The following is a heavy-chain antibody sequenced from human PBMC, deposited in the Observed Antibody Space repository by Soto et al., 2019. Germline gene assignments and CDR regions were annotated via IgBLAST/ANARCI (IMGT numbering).Heavy chain of an antibody. CDR1: GGSISRYY. V-gene: IGHV4-59*01. D-gene: IGHD1-26*01. J-gene: IGHJ4*02. Sequence: SETLSLTCTVSGGSISRYYWSWIRQPPGKGLEWIGYIYYSGSTDYNPSLKSRVTISVDTSKNQFSLKLSSVTAADTAVYYCAREVWYSGSYYGFDYWGQGTLVTVSS. CDR3: AREVWYSGSYYGFDY. CDR2: IYYSGST.